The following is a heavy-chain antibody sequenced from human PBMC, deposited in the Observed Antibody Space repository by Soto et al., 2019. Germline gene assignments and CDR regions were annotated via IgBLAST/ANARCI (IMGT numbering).Heavy chain of an antibody. CDR1: GFTFSNYA. CDR2: LSDGGGST. D-gene: IGHD4-17*01. Sequence: PGGSLRLSCAASGFTFSNYAMSWVRQAPGKGLEWVSGLSDGGGSTFYADSVEGRFTISRDNAKNTLYLQMSSLRAEDAAVYYCAKDGTTRLYNWFDPWGQGTLVTVSS. CDR3: AKDGTTRLYNWFDP. V-gene: IGHV3-23*01. J-gene: IGHJ5*02.